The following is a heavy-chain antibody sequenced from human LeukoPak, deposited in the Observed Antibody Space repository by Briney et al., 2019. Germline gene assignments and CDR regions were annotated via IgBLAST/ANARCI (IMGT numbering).Heavy chain of an antibody. Sequence: SQTLSLTCAISGDSVSSNSAAWSWIRQSPSRGLEWLGRTYYRSKWYTDYAVSVKSRITIKPDTSKNQFSLQLNSVTPEDTAVYYCARGYSSSWAFDYWGRGTLVTVSS. J-gene: IGHJ4*02. CDR2: TYYRSKWYT. D-gene: IGHD6-13*01. V-gene: IGHV6-1*01. CDR1: GDSVSSNSAA. CDR3: ARGYSSSWAFDY.